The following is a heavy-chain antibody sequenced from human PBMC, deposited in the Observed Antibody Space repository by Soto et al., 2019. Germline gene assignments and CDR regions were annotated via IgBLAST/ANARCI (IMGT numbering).Heavy chain of an antibody. CDR3: AREDDGGDSLDV. V-gene: IGHV4-30-4*08. Sequence: PSETLSLTCTVSGGSINSDSYHWTWIRQSPGKGLEWIGYIRHSGAFLYNPSFKSRLTISVDTSKNQFSLHLSSVTDADTAVYFCAREDDGGDSLDVWGQGTTVTVSS. J-gene: IGHJ6*02. CDR1: GGSINSDSYH. CDR2: IRHSGAF. D-gene: IGHD2-21*02.